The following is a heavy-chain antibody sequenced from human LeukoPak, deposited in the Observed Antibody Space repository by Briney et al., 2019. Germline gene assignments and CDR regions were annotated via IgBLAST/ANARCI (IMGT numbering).Heavy chain of an antibody. J-gene: IGHJ4*02. V-gene: IGHV5-51*01. CDR1: GYSFTSYW. D-gene: IGHD6-13*01. CDR2: IYPGDSDT. CDR3: ARRGSYSSSWYSPPHY. Sequence: GESLKISCKGSGYSFTSYWIGWVRQMPGKGLEWMGIIYPGDSDTRYSPSFQGQVTISADKSIRTAYLQWSSLKASDTAMYYCARRGSYSSSWYSPPHYWGQGTLVTVSS.